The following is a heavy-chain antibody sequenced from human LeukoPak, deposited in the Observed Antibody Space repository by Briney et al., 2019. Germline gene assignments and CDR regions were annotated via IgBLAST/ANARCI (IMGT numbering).Heavy chain of an antibody. V-gene: IGHV3-15*01. J-gene: IGHJ6*03. Sequence: PGGSLRLSCAASGFTFSNAWMSWVRQAPGKGLEWVGRIKSKTDGGTTDYAAPVKGRFTISRDDSENTLYLQMNSLKTEDTAVYYCTTGLVRVYSGSGSYMDVWGKGTTVTVSS. CDR3: TTGLVRVYSGSGSYMDV. CDR2: IKSKTDGGTT. CDR1: GFTFSNAW. D-gene: IGHD5-12*01.